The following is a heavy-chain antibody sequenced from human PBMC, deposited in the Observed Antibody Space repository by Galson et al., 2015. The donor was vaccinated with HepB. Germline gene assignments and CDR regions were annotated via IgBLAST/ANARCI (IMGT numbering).Heavy chain of an antibody. D-gene: IGHD3-3*01. CDR2: IYSGGST. V-gene: IGHV3-53*01. CDR1: GFPVSSSY. Sequence: LRLSCAASGFPVSSSYMSWVRQAPGKGLEWVSIIYSGGSTYYADFLKGRFTISRDNSKNTLYLQMNSLRAEDTAVYYCARGNRYYDFSSGYYTDGYYFDYWGQGTLVTVSS. J-gene: IGHJ4*02. CDR3: ARGNRYYDFSSGYYTDGYYFDY.